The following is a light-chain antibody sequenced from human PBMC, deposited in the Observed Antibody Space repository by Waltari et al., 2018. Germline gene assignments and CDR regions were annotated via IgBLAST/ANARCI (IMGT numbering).Light chain of an antibody. V-gene: IGLV2-23*02. CDR1: SSDVGSYNL. J-gene: IGLJ3*02. Sequence: QSALTQPASVSGSPGQSIPISCPGTSSDVGSYNLVSWYQQHPGKAPNLMVYEVTKRPSGVSNRFSGSKSGNSASLTISGLQAEDEADYYCCSYAGSSTLVFGGGTKVTVL. CDR2: EVT. CDR3: CSYAGSSTLV.